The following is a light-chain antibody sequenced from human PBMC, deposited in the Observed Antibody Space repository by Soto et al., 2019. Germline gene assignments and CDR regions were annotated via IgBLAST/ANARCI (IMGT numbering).Light chain of an antibody. CDR3: QQSYSTPIT. CDR1: QSISSY. CDR2: AAS. V-gene: IGKV1-39*01. Sequence: EIQMTQSPSSLSASVGDRVTLTCRASQSISSYLNWYKQKPGKAPKLLIYAASSLQSGVPSRFSGSGSGTDFTLTISSLKPEDFATYYCQQSYSTPITFGQGTRLEIK. J-gene: IGKJ5*01.